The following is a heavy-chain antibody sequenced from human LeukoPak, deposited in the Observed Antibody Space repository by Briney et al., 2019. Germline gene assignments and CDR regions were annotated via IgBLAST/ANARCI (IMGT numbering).Heavy chain of an antibody. J-gene: IGHJ4*02. CDR3: AKDARTYYYGSGSLPLDY. CDR1: GFTFSTHA. D-gene: IGHD3-10*01. Sequence: GGSLRLSCAASGFTFSTHAMSWVRQPPGKGLEWVSTISGSGGSTYHADSVKGRFTISRDNSKNTLYLQMNSLRAEDTAVYYCAKDARTYYYGSGSLPLDYWGQGTLVTVSS. V-gene: IGHV3-23*01. CDR2: ISGSGGST.